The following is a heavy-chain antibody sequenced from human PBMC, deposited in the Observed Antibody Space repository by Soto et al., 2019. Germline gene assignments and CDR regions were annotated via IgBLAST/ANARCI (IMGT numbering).Heavy chain of an antibody. Sequence: SVKVSCKASGGTFSSYAISWVRQAPGQGLEWMGGIIPIFGTANYAQKFQGRVTITADESTSTAYMELSSLRSEDTAVYYCAREVMITFGGVITLFDYWGQGTLVTVSS. CDR1: GGTFSSYA. J-gene: IGHJ4*02. CDR2: IIPIFGTA. V-gene: IGHV1-69*13. D-gene: IGHD3-16*02. CDR3: AREVMITFGGVITLFDY.